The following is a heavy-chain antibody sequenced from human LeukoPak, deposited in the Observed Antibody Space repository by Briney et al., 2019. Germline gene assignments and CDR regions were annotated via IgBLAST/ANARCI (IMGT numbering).Heavy chain of an antibody. Sequence: SETLSLTCSVSGGSIISYYWSWIRQPPGKGLELIGYIYYSGSTNYNPSLKSRVTMSVDMSKNQFSLKLRSVTAADTAVYYCAGSVAAAGTFDYWGQGTLVTVSS. J-gene: IGHJ4*02. D-gene: IGHD6-13*01. V-gene: IGHV4-59*12. CDR1: GGSIISYY. CDR3: AGSVAAAGTFDY. CDR2: IYYSGST.